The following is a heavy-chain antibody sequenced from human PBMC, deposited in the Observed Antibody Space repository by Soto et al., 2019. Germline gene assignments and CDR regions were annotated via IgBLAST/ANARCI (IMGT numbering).Heavy chain of an antibody. CDR3: ASNSGSGYRAFDS. CDR2: VNPILSMS. CDR1: GDTFNFYS. V-gene: IGHV1-69*02. Sequence: QVQLVQSGAEVKSAGSSVKVSCKASGDTFNFYSINWVRQAPGLGLEWVGRVNPILSMSNYAQRCQGRVTMTADKSTGTAYMELRSLRSEDTAIYYCASNSGSGYRAFDSWGQGALVTVSS. J-gene: IGHJ4*02. D-gene: IGHD3-10*01.